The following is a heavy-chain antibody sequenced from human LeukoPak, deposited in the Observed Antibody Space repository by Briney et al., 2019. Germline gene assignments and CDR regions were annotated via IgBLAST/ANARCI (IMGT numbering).Heavy chain of an antibody. V-gene: IGHV4-30-4*08. CDR1: TFDDYA. CDR2: IYYSGST. Sequence: TFDDYAMHWIRQPPGKGLEWIGYIYYSGSTYYNPSLKSRVTISVDTSKNQFSLKLSSVTAADTAVYYCARVSPIAVAGDYWGQGTLVTVSS. J-gene: IGHJ4*02. CDR3: ARVSPIAVAGDY. D-gene: IGHD6-19*01.